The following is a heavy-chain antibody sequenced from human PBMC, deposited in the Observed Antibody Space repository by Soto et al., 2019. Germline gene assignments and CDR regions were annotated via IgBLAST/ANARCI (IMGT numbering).Heavy chain of an antibody. CDR1: GFTFSSYG. V-gene: IGHV3-30*18. CDR2: ISYDGSNK. CDR3: AKVLPSYDFWSGYGY. Sequence: GGSLRLSCAASGFTFSSYGMHWVRQAPGKGLEWVAVISYDGSNKYYADSVKGRFTISRDNSKNTLYLQMNSLRAEDTAVYYCAKVLPSYDFWSGYGYWGQGTLVTVSS. J-gene: IGHJ4*02. D-gene: IGHD3-3*01.